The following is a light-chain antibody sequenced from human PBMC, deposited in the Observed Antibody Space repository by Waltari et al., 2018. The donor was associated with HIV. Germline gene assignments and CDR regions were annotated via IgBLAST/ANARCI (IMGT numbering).Light chain of an antibody. V-gene: IGLV2-14*01. CDR3: SSYTTRNTLL. J-gene: IGLJ2*01. CDR2: EFS. Sequence: QSALTQPASVSGSPGQSITFSCSGSSSDIGAYTFVSWSQQHPGKAPKLIIYEFSNRPSGVSDRFSGSSSGNTASLTISGLQAEDEADYYCSSYTTRNTLLFGGGTRLTVL. CDR1: SSDIGAYTF.